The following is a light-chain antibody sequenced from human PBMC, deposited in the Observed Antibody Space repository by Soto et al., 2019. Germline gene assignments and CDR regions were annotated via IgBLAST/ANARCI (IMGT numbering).Light chain of an antibody. Sequence: QSVLTQPPQVSGAPGQRATISCTGSSSNIGAGYDVHWYQQLPGTAPKLLIYGTSNRPSGVPDRFSGSKSGTSASLAITGLQAEDEADYCCQSYQNRLGWSYVFGIGIKVTVL. CDR3: QSYQNRLGWSYV. CDR2: GTS. J-gene: IGLJ1*01. CDR1: SSNIGAGYD. V-gene: IGLV1-40*01.